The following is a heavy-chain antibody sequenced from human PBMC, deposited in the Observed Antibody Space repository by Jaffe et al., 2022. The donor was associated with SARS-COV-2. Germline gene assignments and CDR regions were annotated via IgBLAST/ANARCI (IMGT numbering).Heavy chain of an antibody. CDR2: INSDGSTT. J-gene: IGHJ4*02. CDR1: GFTFSSYW. V-gene: IGHV3-74*01. Sequence: EVQLVESGGGLVQPGGSLRLSCAGSGFTFSSYWMHWVRQAPGKGLVWVSRINSDGSTTSYADSVKGRFTISRDNAKNTLYLQMNSLRAEDTAVYYCARDRKVYYVSGSSIDSWGQGTLVTVSS. CDR3: ARDRKVYYVSGSSIDS. D-gene: IGHD3-10*01.